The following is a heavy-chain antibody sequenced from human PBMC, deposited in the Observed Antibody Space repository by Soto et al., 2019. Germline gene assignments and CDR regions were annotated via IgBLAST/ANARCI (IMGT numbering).Heavy chain of an antibody. V-gene: IGHV4-59*01. CDR2: IYYSGST. CDR3: ARDYLRGYDYSHWFDP. J-gene: IGHJ5*02. Sequence: QVQLQESGPGLVKPSETLSLTCTVSGGSISSYYWSWIRQPPGKGLEWIGYIYYSGSTNYNPSLKSRVTISVDTSKNQFSLKLSSVTAADTAVYYCARDYLRGYDYSHWFDPRGQGTLVTVSS. D-gene: IGHD5-12*01. CDR1: GGSISSYY.